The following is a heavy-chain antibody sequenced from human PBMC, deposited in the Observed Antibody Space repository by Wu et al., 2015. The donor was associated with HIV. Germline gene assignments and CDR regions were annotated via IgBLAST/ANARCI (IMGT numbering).Heavy chain of an antibody. CDR2: LIPMYGAA. D-gene: IGHD3-10*01. Sequence: QVHLLQSGAEVKKSGSSVRVSCKASGATFSNYALSWVRQAPGQGLEWMGRLIPMYGAADYAQKFQGRVTITADVSTNTAYMVVNSLTSDDTAVYYCARPTMVRGGYQRGYYFDYWGQGTLVTVSS. V-gene: IGHV1-69*13. CDR1: GATFSNYA. CDR3: ARPTMVRGGYQRGYYFDY. J-gene: IGHJ4*02.